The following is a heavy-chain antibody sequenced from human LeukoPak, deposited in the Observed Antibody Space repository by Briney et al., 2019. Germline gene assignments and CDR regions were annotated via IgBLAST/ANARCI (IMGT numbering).Heavy chain of an antibody. CDR3: ARQRRFGELLSYYFDY. V-gene: IGHV5-51*01. CDR1: GYSFTSYW. J-gene: IGHJ4*02. Sequence: GESLKISCKGSGYSFTSYWIGWVRQMPGKGLEWMGIIYPGDSDTRYSPSFQGQVTISADKSISTAYLQWSSLKASDTAMYYCARQRRFGELLSYYFDYWGQGTLVTVSS. CDR2: IYPGDSDT. D-gene: IGHD3-10*01.